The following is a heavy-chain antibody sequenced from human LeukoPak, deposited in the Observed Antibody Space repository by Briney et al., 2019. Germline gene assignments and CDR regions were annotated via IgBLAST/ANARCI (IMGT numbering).Heavy chain of an antibody. J-gene: IGHJ4*02. V-gene: IGHV3-74*01. D-gene: IGHD2-2*01. CDR1: GFTFSSYW. CDR3: AGRYCSGTSCYFY. CDR2: IKSEGSST. Sequence: GGSLRLSCAASGFTFSSYWMHWVRQAPGKGLVWVSRIKSEGSSTSYAGSVKGRFTISRDNAKNTLYLQTNSLRAEDTAVYYCAGRYCSGTSCYFYWGQGTLVTVSS.